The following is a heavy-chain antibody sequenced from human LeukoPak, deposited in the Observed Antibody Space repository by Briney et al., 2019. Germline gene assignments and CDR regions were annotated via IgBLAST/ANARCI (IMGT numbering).Heavy chain of an antibody. V-gene: IGHV1-46*01. J-gene: IGHJ5*02. CDR3: ARDQTTRTSGTYYSWFDP. D-gene: IGHD1-26*01. CDR2: INPSGGST. CDR1: GYTFTSYY. Sequence: ASVKVSCKASGYTFTSYYMHWVRQAPGQGLEWMGIINPSGGSTSYAQKFQGRVTMTRDTSTSTVYMELSSLRADDTAVYYCARDQTTRTSGTYYSWFDPWGQGTLVTVSS.